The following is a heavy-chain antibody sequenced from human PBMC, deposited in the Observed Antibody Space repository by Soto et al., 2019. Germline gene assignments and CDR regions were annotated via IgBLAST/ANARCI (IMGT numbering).Heavy chain of an antibody. J-gene: IGHJ5*02. CDR2: ISTSGTT. D-gene: IGHD6-19*01. CDR3: AREAGPDRWFDP. Sequence: SETLSLTCTVSGASISSYFWTWIRQPAGKGLDWIGRISTSGTTNYNPSLKSRVTMSVDTSKNHFSLNLSSVTAADTAVYYCAREAGPDRWFDPWGQGTLVTAPQ. V-gene: IGHV4-4*07. CDR1: GASISSYF.